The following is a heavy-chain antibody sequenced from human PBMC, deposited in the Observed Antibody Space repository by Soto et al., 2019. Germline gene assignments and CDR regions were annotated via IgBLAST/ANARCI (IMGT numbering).Heavy chain of an antibody. J-gene: IGHJ5*02. CDR1: GFTFGDYS. CDR3: TSRVDIVVVPAAMPALNWFDP. D-gene: IGHD2-2*01. Sequence: GGSLRLSCTASGFTFGDYSMSWFRQAPGKGLEWVGFIRSKAYGGTTEYAASVKGRFTISRDDSKSIAYLQMNSLKTEDTAVYYCTSRVDIVVVPAAMPALNWFDPWGQGTPVTVSS. CDR2: IRSKAYGGTT. V-gene: IGHV3-49*03.